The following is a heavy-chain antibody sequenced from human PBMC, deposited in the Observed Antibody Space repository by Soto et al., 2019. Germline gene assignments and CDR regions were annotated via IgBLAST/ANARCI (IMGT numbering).Heavy chain of an antibody. CDR3: ARDMWTIAAAGKLDY. Sequence: QVRLVQSGAEVKKPGASVKVSCKASGYTFTSYGISWVRQAPGQGLEWMGWISAYNGNTNYAQKLQGRVTMITDTSTSTAYMELRSLRSDDTAVYYCARDMWTIAAAGKLDYWGQGTLVTVSS. CDR1: GYTFTSYG. V-gene: IGHV1-18*01. CDR2: ISAYNGNT. D-gene: IGHD6-13*01. J-gene: IGHJ4*02.